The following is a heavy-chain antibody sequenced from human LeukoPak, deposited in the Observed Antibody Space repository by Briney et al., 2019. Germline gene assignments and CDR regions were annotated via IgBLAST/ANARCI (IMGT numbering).Heavy chain of an antibody. D-gene: IGHD6-13*01. J-gene: IGHJ3*02. V-gene: IGHV4-59*01. CDR3: ARVIAAAGDDAFDI. Sequence: SETLSLTCTVSGGSISSYYWSWIRQPPGKGLEWIGYIYYSGSTNCNPSLKSRVTISVDTSKNQFSLKLSSVTAADTAVYYCARVIAAAGDDAFDIWGQGTMVTVSS. CDR2: IYYSGST. CDR1: GGSISSYY.